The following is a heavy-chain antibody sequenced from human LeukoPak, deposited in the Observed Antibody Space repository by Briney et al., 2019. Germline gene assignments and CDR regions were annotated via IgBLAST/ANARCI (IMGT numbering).Heavy chain of an antibody. D-gene: IGHD6-13*01. V-gene: IGHV3-30-3*01. Sequence: QSGGSLRLSCAASGFTFSSYAMHWVRQAPGKGLEWVAVISYDGSNKYYADSVKGRFTISRDNSKNTLYLQMNSLGAEDTAVYYCAGDLGIAAPTRYYYYGMDVWGQGTTVTVSS. CDR1: GFTFSSYA. CDR3: AGDLGIAAPTRYYYYGMDV. CDR2: ISYDGSNK. J-gene: IGHJ6*02.